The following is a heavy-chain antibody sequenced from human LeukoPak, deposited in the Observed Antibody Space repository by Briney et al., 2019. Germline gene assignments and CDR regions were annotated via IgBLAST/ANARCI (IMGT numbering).Heavy chain of an antibody. Sequence: GGSLRLSCAASGFTFSSYTMNWVRQAPRKGLEWISYISTSSGAITYADFVEGRFTISRDNAKNSLYLQMNSLRAEDTAVYFCARDLNWAFDYWGQGTLVTVSS. J-gene: IGHJ4*02. CDR2: ISTSSGAI. CDR3: ARDLNWAFDY. D-gene: IGHD7-27*01. V-gene: IGHV3-48*04. CDR1: GFTFSSYT.